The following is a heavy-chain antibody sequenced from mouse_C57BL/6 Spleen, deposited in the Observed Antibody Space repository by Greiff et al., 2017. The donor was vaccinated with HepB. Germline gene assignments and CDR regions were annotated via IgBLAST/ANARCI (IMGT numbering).Heavy chain of an antibody. D-gene: IGHD2-3*01. CDR3: ARGDGYYRWYFDV. CDR1: GYTFTSYW. Sequence: VQLQQPGAELVKPGASVKLSCKASGYTFTSYWMHWVKQRPGQGLEWIGMIHPNSGSTNYNEKFKSKATLTVDKSSSTAYMQLSSLTSEDSAVYYCARGDGYYRWYFDVWGTGTTVTVSS. J-gene: IGHJ1*03. CDR2: IHPNSGST. V-gene: IGHV1-64*01.